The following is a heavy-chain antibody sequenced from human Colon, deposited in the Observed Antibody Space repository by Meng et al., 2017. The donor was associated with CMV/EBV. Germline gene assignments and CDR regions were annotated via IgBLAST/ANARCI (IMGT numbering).Heavy chain of an antibody. CDR3: ARGMGVLDY. J-gene: IGHJ4*02. D-gene: IGHD3-16*01. CDR2: ISSSSSTI. Sequence: GESLKISCAASGFTFSSYSMNWVRQAPGKGLEWVSYISSSSSTIYYADSVKGRFTISRDNAKNSLYLQMNSLRAEDTAVYYCARGMGVLDYWGQGTLVTVSS. V-gene: IGHV3-48*04. CDR1: GFTFSSYS.